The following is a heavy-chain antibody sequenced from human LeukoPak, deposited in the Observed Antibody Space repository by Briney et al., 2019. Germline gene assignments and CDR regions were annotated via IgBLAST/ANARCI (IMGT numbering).Heavy chain of an antibody. V-gene: IGHV1-8*03. D-gene: IGHD6-19*01. CDR2: MNPNIGNT. CDR3: SSRAVDKSYYSYMDV. Sequence: ASVKVSCKASGYTFTSYDIYWVRQVTGQRLEWMGWMNPNIGNTGYAQKFQGRVTITRNTSISTAYMDASSVRYEDTAVYYFSSRAVDKSYYSYMDVWGKGATVTV. CDR1: GYTFTSYD. J-gene: IGHJ6*03.